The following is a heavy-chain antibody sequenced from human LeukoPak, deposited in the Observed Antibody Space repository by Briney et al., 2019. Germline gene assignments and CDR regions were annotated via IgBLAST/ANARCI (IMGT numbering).Heavy chain of an antibody. V-gene: IGHV4-59*08. Sequence: SETLSLTCTVSGGSISSYYWSWIRQPPGKGLEWIGYIYYSGSTNYNPSLKSRVTISVDTSKNQFSLKLSSVTAADTAVYYCARHLGPGYYSMDVWGQGTTVTVSS. D-gene: IGHD7-27*01. CDR3: ARHLGPGYYSMDV. CDR1: GGSISSYY. CDR2: IYYSGST. J-gene: IGHJ6*02.